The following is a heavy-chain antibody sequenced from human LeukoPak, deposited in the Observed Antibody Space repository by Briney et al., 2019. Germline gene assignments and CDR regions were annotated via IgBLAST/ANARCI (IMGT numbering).Heavy chain of an antibody. V-gene: IGHV7-4-1*02. J-gene: IGHJ4*02. CDR2: IDTNTGSP. D-gene: IGHD3-3*01. Sequence: GASVKVSCKASGYTFTTYPINWVRQAPGQGLEWMGWIDTNTGSPTYAQGLTGRFVFSLDTSVSTAFLQINSLKAEDTAVYYCAREGVLEWLLSPQYYFDYWGQGTLVTVSS. CDR1: GYTFTTYP. CDR3: AREGVLEWLLSPQYYFDY.